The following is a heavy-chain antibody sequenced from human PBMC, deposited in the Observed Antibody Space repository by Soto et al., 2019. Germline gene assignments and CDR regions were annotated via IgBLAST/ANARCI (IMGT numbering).Heavy chain of an antibody. CDR1: GFTFSSYA. CDR3: AKSYGSGSYYYFYCMDV. J-gene: IGHJ6*03. Sequence: GGSLRLSCAASGFTFSSYAMSWVRQAPGKGLEWVSGIGGSGGSTFYADSVKGRFTISRDNSKNTLFLQMNSLRAEDTAVYYCAKSYGSGSYYYFYCMDVWGKGTTVTVSS. CDR2: IGGSGGST. D-gene: IGHD3-10*01. V-gene: IGHV3-23*01.